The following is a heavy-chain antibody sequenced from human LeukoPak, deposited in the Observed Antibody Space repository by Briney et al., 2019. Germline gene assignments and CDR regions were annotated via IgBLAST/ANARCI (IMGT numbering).Heavy chain of an antibody. CDR1: GYTFTSCD. Sequence: EASVKVSCKASGYTFTSCDINWVRQATGQGLEWMGWMNPNSGNTGYGQSFQGRVTMTTDTSTSTAYMELRSLRSDDTAVYYCAREGYYYDSSGYYTWGDFDYWGQGTLVTVSS. V-gene: IGHV1-8*01. J-gene: IGHJ4*02. CDR3: AREGYYYDSSGYYTWGDFDY. D-gene: IGHD3-22*01. CDR2: MNPNSGNT.